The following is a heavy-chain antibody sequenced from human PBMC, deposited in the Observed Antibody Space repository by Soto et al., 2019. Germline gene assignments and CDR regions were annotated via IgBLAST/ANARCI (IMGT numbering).Heavy chain of an antibody. V-gene: IGHV2-70*01. CDR1: GFSLSTSGMC. Sequence: SGPTLVNPTQTLTLTCTFSGFSLSTSGMCVSWIRQPPGKALEWLAPIDWDDDKYYSTSLKTRLTISKDTSKNQVVLTMTNMDPVDTATYYCARGDYGDYVAQFDYWGQGTLVTVSS. J-gene: IGHJ4*02. CDR2: IDWDDDK. D-gene: IGHD4-17*01. CDR3: ARGDYGDYVAQFDY.